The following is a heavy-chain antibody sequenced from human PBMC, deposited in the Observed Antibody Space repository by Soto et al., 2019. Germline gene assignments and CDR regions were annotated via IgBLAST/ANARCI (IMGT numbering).Heavy chain of an antibody. CDR3: ARGGRFGELFFFFYYMGV. CDR1: GYTFTSYG. Sequence: ASVKVSCKASGYTFTSYGISWVRQAPGQGLEWMGWISAYNGNTNYAQKLQGRVTMTTDTSTSTAYMELRSLRSDDTAVYYCARGGRFGELFFFFYYMGVRRKGTTFTVS. CDR2: ISAYNGNT. V-gene: IGHV1-18*01. J-gene: IGHJ6*03. D-gene: IGHD3-10*01.